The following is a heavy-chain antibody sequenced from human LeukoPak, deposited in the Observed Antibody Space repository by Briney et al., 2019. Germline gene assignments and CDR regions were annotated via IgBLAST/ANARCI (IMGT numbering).Heavy chain of an antibody. V-gene: IGHV1-18*01. CDR3: ARAPYLSLDRRGRSYFDY. CDR2: ISAYNGNT. CDR1: GYTFTSYG. D-gene: IGHD3-9*01. J-gene: IGHJ4*02. Sequence: ASVKVSCKASGYTFTSYGISWVRQAPGQGLEWMGWISAYNGNTNYAQKLQGRVTMTTDTSTSTAYMELRSLRSDDTAVYYCARAPYLSLDRRGRSYFDYWGQGTLVTVSS.